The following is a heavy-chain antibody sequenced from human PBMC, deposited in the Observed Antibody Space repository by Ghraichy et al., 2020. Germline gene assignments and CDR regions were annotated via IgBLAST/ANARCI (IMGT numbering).Heavy chain of an antibody. J-gene: IGHJ6*03. CDR2: IYHSGST. CDR3: ARKYYDFWSGVGNYMDV. Sequence: SQTLSLTCAVSGYSISSGYYWGWIRQPPGKGLEWIGSIYHSGSTYYNPSLKSRVTISVDTSKNQFSLKLSSVTAAATAVYYCARKYYDFWSGVGNYMDVWGKGTTVTVSS. D-gene: IGHD3-3*01. CDR1: GYSISSGYY. V-gene: IGHV4-38-2*01.